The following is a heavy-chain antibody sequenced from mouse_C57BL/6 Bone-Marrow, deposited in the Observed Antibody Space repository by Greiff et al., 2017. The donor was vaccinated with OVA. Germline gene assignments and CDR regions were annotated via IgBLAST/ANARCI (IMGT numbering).Heavy chain of an antibody. CDR2: INPGSGGT. CDR3: ARHYDYDGGFAY. V-gene: IGHV1-54*01. D-gene: IGHD2-4*01. Sequence: QVQLKQSGAELVRPGTSVKVSCKASGYAFTNYLIEWVKQRPGQGLEWIGVINPGSGGTNYNEKFKGKATLTADKSSSTAYMQLSSLTSEDSAVYFCARHYDYDGGFAYWGQGTLVTVSA. CDR1: GYAFTNYL. J-gene: IGHJ3*01.